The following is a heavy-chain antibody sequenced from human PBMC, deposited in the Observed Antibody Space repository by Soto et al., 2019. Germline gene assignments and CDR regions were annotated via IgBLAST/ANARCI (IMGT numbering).Heavy chain of an antibody. CDR1: GYTFTSYG. V-gene: IGHV1-18*01. D-gene: IGHD3-3*01. J-gene: IGHJ4*02. CDR2: ISAYNGNT. Sequence: ASVKASCKASGYTFTSYGISWVRQAPGQGLEWMGWISAYNGNTNYAQKLQGRVTMTTDTSTSTAYMELRSLRSDDTVVYYCARGERIFGVPNFDYWGQGTLVTVSS. CDR3: ARGERIFGVPNFDY.